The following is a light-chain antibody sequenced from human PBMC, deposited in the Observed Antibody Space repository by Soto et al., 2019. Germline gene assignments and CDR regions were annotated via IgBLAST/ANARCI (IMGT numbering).Light chain of an antibody. V-gene: IGKV1-39*01. CDR2: SAS. CDR3: QQTYTCPWT. CDR1: QNIYRY. Sequence: DIQMTQSPSSLSASVGDRVNITCRASQNIYRYISWFQQKPGKAPDLLNKSASSLPGGVPSRFSGTKFGTDFTLTISDLQPQDSATYYCQQTYTCPWTFGQGTKVEVK. J-gene: IGKJ1*01.